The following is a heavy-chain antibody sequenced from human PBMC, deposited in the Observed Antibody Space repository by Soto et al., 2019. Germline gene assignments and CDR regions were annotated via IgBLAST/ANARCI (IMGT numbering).Heavy chain of an antibody. CDR1: GYIFANHW. D-gene: IGHD2-21*02. V-gene: IGHV5-10-1*01. J-gene: IGHJ6*02. CDR3: ARRGGSGGDCYRVPGQKYFYGLDV. Sequence: GESLKISGTASGYIFANHWISWIRQTPEKGLEWVGRVSPRESYADYSPSFRGHVTISFDLSTKSVSLHWSSLTAADSGVYFCARRGGSGGDCYRVPGQKYFYGLDVRGQGAPITVSS. CDR2: VSPRESYA.